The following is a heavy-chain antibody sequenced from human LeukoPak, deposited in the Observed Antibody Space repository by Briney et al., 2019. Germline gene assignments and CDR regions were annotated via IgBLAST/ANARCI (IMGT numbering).Heavy chain of an antibody. V-gene: IGHV3-23*01. J-gene: IGHJ4*02. CDR2: ISGSGTGT. D-gene: IGHD1-7*01. CDR3: AKEGGTGTRFDY. Sequence: PGGSLRLSCAASRFTFSSSAMSWVRQAPGKGLYWVSAISGSGTGTYYADSVKGRFTIARDNSKNTLYLQMNSLRAEDTAAYYCAKEGGTGTRFDYWGQGTLATVSS. CDR1: RFTFSSSA.